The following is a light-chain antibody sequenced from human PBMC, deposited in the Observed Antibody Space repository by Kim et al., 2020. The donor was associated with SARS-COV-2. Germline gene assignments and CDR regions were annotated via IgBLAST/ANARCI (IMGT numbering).Light chain of an antibody. Sequence: ASGGDRVTITCRASQDITSWLAWYQQKPGKAPNLLIYSASILESGVPSRVSGSGSGTDFTLTISSLQPADFGFYYCQQTNSFPLTFGGGTKVDIK. CDR3: QQTNSFPLT. CDR1: QDITSW. J-gene: IGKJ4*01. V-gene: IGKV1-12*01. CDR2: SAS.